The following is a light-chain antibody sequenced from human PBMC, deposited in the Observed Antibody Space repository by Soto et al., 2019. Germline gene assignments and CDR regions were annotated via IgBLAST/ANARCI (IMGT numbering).Light chain of an antibody. Sequence: EIVLTQSPATLSLSPGERATLSCRASQSVGSYLAWYQQKPGQAPRLLIYDASNRATGIPARFSGSGSGTDFTLTISSLEPEDFAVYYCQQRSNLITFGQGTRREIK. CDR1: QSVGSY. J-gene: IGKJ5*01. CDR2: DAS. V-gene: IGKV3-11*01. CDR3: QQRSNLIT.